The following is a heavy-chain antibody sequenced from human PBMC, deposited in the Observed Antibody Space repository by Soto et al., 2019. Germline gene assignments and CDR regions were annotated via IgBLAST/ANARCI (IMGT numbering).Heavy chain of an antibody. CDR3: ARHSDFWSGYYKGYYYYGMDV. CDR2: IDPSDSYT. D-gene: IGHD3-3*01. J-gene: IGHJ6*02. Sequence: GESLKISCKGSGYSFTSYWISWVRQMPGKGLEWMGRIDPSDSYTNYSPSFQGHVTISADKSISTAYLQWSSLKASDTAMYYCARHSDFWSGYYKGYYYYGMDVWGQGPTVTVSS. V-gene: IGHV5-10-1*01. CDR1: GYSFTSYW.